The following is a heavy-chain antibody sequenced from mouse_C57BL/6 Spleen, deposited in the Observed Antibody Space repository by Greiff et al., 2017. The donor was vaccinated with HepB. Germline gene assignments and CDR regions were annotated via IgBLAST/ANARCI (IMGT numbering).Heavy chain of an antibody. CDR2: ISYDGSN. J-gene: IGHJ2*01. V-gene: IGHV3-6*01. CDR1: GYSITSGYY. CDR3: AREDNGSSFDY. Sequence: VQLKESGPGLVKPSQSLSLTCSVTGYSITSGYYWNWIRQFPGNKLEWMGYISYDGSNNYNPSLKNRISITRDTSKNQFFRKLNSVTTEDTATYYGAREDNGSSFDYWGQGTTLTVSS. D-gene: IGHD1-1*01.